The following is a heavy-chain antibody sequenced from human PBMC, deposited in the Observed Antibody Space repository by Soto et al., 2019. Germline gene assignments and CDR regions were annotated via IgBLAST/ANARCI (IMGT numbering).Heavy chain of an antibody. CDR3: ARVREYGDISTGYYYFEY. D-gene: IGHD3-9*01. CDR2: INHSGST. J-gene: IGHJ4*02. Sequence: PSETLSLTCAVYGGSFSGYYWSWIRQPPGKGLEWIGEINHSGSTNYNPSLKSRVTISVDTSKNNFSLKLSSVTAADTAVYYCARVREYGDISTGYYYFEYWGQGTLVTVSS. CDR1: GGSFSGYY. V-gene: IGHV4-34*01.